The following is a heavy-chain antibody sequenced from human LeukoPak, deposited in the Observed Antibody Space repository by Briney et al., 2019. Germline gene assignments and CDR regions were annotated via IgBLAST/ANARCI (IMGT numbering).Heavy chain of an antibody. CDR1: GGSIRSSYYY. CDR3: ARTTVVIPAPYYFDY. J-gene: IGHJ4*02. D-gene: IGHD4-23*01. CDR2: IYDSGST. Sequence: SETLSLTCTVSGGSIRSSYYYWGWIRQPPGKGLEWIGSIYDSGSTYYNPSLKSRVTISVDTSKNQFSLKLSSVTAADTAVYYCARTTVVIPAPYYFDYWGQGTLVTVSS. V-gene: IGHV4-39*01.